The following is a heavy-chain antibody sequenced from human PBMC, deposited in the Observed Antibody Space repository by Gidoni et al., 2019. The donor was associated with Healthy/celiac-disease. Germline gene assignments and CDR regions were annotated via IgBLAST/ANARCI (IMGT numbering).Heavy chain of an antibody. Sequence: QVQLQQWGAGLLKPSETLSLTCAVYGGSFSGYYWSWIRQPPGKGLEWIGEINHSGSTNYNPSLKSRVTISVDTSKNQFSLKLSSVTAADTAVYYCARGYYDSSGYYTDWFDPWGQGTLVTVSS. J-gene: IGHJ5*02. CDR1: GGSFSGYY. CDR2: INHSGST. CDR3: ARGYYDSSGYYTDWFDP. D-gene: IGHD3-22*01. V-gene: IGHV4-34*01.